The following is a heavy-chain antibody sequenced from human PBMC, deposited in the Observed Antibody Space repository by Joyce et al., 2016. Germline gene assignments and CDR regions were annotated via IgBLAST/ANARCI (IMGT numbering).Heavy chain of an antibody. J-gene: IGHJ4*02. V-gene: IGHV3-53*01. CDR1: EFTVSSNN. D-gene: IGHD2-21*01. CDR2: IYNNGST. Sequence: EVRLVEPGGGLIQPGGSLRLSCAASEFTVSSNNMNWVRQAPGKGLEWVSVIYNNGSTDYTDSVKGRFTISRDSSKNTLYLDMKSLRAEDTAVYYCATSIIPGVLDYWGQGTLVTVSS. CDR3: ATSIIPGVLDY.